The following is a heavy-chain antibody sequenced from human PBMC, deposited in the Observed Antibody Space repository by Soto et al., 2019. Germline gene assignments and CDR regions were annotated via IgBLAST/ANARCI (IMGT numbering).Heavy chain of an antibody. V-gene: IGHV1-69*08. CDR1: GGTFSSYT. J-gene: IGHJ5*02. CDR2: IIPILGIA. CDR3: VRESGSYYGIGVWFDP. D-gene: IGHD1-26*01. Sequence: QVQLVQSGAEVKKPGSSVKVSCKASGGTFSSYTISWVRQAPGQGLEWMGRIIPILGIANYAQKFQGRVTITADKSTSTAYMELSSLRSEDTAVYYCVRESGSYYGIGVWFDPWGQGTLVTVSS.